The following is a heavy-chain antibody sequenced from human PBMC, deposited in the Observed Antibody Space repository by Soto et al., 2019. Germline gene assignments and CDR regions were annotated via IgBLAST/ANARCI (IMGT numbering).Heavy chain of an antibody. D-gene: IGHD1-26*01. Sequence: EVQVLATGGGLIQPGGSLRLSCAASGFTVNSNYMSWVRQAPGEGLQWVSITNTGGTTYYADSVKGRFTVSRDNSKITLYLQVSSLRAEATAVYYCAKGDGFILAVWGQGTTVSVSS. CDR1: GFTVNSNY. J-gene: IGHJ6*02. CDR2: TNTGGTT. V-gene: IGHV3-53*02. CDR3: AKGDGFILAV.